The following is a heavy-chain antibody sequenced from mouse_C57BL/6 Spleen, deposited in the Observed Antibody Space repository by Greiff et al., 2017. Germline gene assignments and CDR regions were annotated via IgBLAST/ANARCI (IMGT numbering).Heavy chain of an antibody. CDR3: ASTVTQAWFAY. J-gene: IGHJ3*01. V-gene: IGHV1-64*01. CDR2: IHPNSGST. Sequence: VQLQQPGAELVKPGASVKLSCKASGYTFTSYWMHWVKQRPGQGLEWIGMIHPNSGSTNYNEKFKSKATLTVDKSSSTAYMQLSSLTSEDSAVYYCASTVTQAWFAYWGQGTLVTVSA. D-gene: IGHD2-2*01. CDR1: GYTFTSYW.